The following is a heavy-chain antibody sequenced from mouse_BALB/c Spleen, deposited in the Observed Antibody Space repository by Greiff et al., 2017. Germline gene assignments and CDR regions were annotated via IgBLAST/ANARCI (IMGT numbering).Heavy chain of an antibody. Sequence: DVKLVESGGGLVQPGGSRKLSCAASGFTFSSFGMHWVRQAPEKGLEWVAYISSGSSTIYYADTVKGRFTISRDNPKNTLFLQMTSLRSEDTAMYYCARYGYSFDYWGQGTTLTVSS. CDR1: GFTFSSFG. V-gene: IGHV5-17*02. D-gene: IGHD1-1*01. J-gene: IGHJ2*01. CDR2: ISSGSSTI. CDR3: ARYGYSFDY.